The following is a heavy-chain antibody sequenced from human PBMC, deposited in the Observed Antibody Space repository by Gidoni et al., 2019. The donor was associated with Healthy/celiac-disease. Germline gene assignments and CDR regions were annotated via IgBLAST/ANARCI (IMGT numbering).Heavy chain of an antibody. D-gene: IGHD3-16*02. CDR2: IHHSGST. CDR3: ARGSPLRAFLGLGELSLYGGRFDY. Sequence: QVQLQQWGAGLLKPSETLSLTCAVYGGSFSGYYWSWIRQPPGKGLEWIGEIHHSGSTNYNPSLKSRVTISVDTSKNQFSLKLSSVTAADTAVYYCARGSPLRAFLGLGELSLYGGRFDYWGQGTLVTVSS. CDR1: GGSFSGYY. V-gene: IGHV4-34*01. J-gene: IGHJ4*02.